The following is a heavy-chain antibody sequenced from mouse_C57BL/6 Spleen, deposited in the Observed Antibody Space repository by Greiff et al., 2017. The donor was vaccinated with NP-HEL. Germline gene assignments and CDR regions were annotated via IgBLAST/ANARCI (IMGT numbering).Heavy chain of an antibody. J-gene: IGHJ3*01. D-gene: IGHD2-1*01. CDR3: ARRGNFAWFAY. CDR1: GYSITSGYY. CDR2: ISYDGST. Sequence: EVKLVESGPGLVKPSQSLSLPCSVTGYSITSGYYWNWIRQFPGNKLEWMGYISYDGSTNYNPSLKNRTTITRDTSKTQFFLELNSVTTEDTATYYCARRGNFAWFAYWGQGTLVTVSA. V-gene: IGHV3-6*01.